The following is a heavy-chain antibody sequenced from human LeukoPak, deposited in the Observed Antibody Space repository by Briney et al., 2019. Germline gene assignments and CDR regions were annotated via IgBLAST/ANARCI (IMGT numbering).Heavy chain of an antibody. CDR1: GGSFRNYY. V-gene: IGHV4-34*01. D-gene: IGHD3-22*01. Sequence: SETLSLTCAVYGGSFRNYYWSWIRQPPGKGLESIGAINHSGSTKYNPSLKSRVTISVDRSKNKFSLKLISVTAADTAVYYCARGPDFYDSSGYYPIWGQGTLVTVSS. CDR3: ARGPDFYDSSGYYPI. CDR2: INHSGST. J-gene: IGHJ4*02.